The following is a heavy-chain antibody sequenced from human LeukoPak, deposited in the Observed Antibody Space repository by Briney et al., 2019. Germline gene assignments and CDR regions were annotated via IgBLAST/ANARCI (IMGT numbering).Heavy chain of an antibody. J-gene: IGHJ5*02. V-gene: IGHV3-15*01. CDR2: IKSKSDGGTT. Sequence: GGSLRLSCAASGFTFTKAWMTWVRQAPGKGLEWVGRIKSKSDGGTTDYGAPVKGRFTMSRDDSKNTLYLQMNSLRAEDTAVYYCAKLSGSSGSPSNWFDAWGQGTLVTVSS. CDR3: AKLSGSSGSPSNWFDA. D-gene: IGHD3-10*01. CDR1: GFTFTKAW.